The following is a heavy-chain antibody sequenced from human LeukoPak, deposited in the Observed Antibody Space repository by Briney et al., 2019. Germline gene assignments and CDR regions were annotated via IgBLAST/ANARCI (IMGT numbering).Heavy chain of an antibody. CDR1: GFMFNIYW. CDR2: IKYYGSET. Sequence: GGSLRLSCAASGFMFNIYWMSWVRQAPGKGPEGVGNIKYYGSETYFVDSVKGRFTISRDSARNSVYFPMNRLRVEDTAVYYCARVKYSYGFWDDWGQGTLVAVSS. CDR3: ARVKYSYGFWDD. V-gene: IGHV3-7*01. J-gene: IGHJ4*02. D-gene: IGHD3/OR15-3a*01.